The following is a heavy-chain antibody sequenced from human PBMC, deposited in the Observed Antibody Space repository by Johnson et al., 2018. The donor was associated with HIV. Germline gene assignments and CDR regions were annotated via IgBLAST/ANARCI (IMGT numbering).Heavy chain of an antibody. J-gene: IGHJ3*02. V-gene: IGHV3-30-3*01. CDR2: ISYDGSTK. CDR1: GFTFSSYA. D-gene: IGHD3-16*01. CDR3: ARAYTYGAFDI. Sequence: QMQLVESGGGVVQPGRSLRLSCAASGFTFSSYAMHWVRQAPGKGLEWVAVISYDGSTKYYADSVKGRFTISRDNSKNTLYLQMNSLRAEDTAVYFCARAYTYGAFDIWGQGTMVTVSS.